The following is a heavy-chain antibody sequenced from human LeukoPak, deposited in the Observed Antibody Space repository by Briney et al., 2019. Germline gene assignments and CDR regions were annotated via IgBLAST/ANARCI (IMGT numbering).Heavy chain of an antibody. Sequence: GASVTVSFQASGYTFTNYYMHWVRQAPGQGLAWMGIINPSGGSTSYAQKFQGRVTMTRDMSTSTVYMELSSLRSEDTAVYYCARDPDSSPWGQGTLVTVSS. J-gene: IGHJ5*02. CDR2: INPSGGST. V-gene: IGHV1-46*01. D-gene: IGHD2-21*02. CDR3: ARDPDSSP. CDR1: GYTFTNYY.